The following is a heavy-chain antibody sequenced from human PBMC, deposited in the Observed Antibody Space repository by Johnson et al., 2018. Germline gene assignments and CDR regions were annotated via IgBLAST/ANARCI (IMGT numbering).Heavy chain of an antibody. V-gene: IGHV3-21*01. J-gene: IGHJ3*02. D-gene: IGHD3-16*01. CDR1: GFTFSIYS. Sequence: VQLVESGGGLVKPGGSLRISCAASGFTFSIYSMNWVRQAPGKGLEWVSSITSSSSYIDYADSVHARFTISRDNATNSLYLQMNSLRAEDTAVDYCAREGGRGAFDIGGQGTMVTVSS. CDR3: AREGGRGAFDI. CDR2: ITSSSSYI.